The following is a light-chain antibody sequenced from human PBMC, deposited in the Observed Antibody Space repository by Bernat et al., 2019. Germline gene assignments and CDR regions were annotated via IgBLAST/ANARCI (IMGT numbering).Light chain of an antibody. CDR3: SSYTSSTTLV. CDR1: SSDIGAYNY. V-gene: IGLV2-14*01. J-gene: IGLJ3*02. CDR2: DVT. Sequence: QSALTQPASLSGPPGQSITISCTGTSSDIGAYNYVSWYQQHPGKDPKLMIYDVTNRPSGVSNRFSGSKSGNTASLSISGLQAEDEADYYCSSYTSSTTLVFGGGTKVTVL.